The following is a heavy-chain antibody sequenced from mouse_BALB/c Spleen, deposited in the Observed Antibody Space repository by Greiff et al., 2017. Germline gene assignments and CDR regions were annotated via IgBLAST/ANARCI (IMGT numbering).Heavy chain of an antibody. J-gene: IGHJ4*01. D-gene: IGHD2-1*01. CDR3: ARDHGNYDYAMDY. V-gene: IGHV2-6-7*01. CDR1: GFSLTGYG. CDR2: IWGDGST. Sequence: VMLVESGPGLVAPSQSLSITCTVSGFSLTGYGVNWVRQPPGKGLEWLGMIWGDGSTDYNSALKSRLSISKDNSKSQVFLKMNSLQTDDTARYYCARDHGNYDYAMDYWGQGTSVTVSS.